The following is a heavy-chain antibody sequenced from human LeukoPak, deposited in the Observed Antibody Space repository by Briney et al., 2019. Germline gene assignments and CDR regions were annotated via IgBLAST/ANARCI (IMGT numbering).Heavy chain of an antibody. D-gene: IGHD1-26*01. J-gene: IGHJ3*02. CDR1: GFTFSSYE. V-gene: IGHV3-48*03. CDR2: ISSSGSTI. Sequence: GGSLRLSCAASGFTFSSYEMNWVRQAPGKGLEWVSYISSSGSTIYYADSVKGRFTISRDNAKNSLYLQMNSLRAEDTAVYYCAPLSGSYFGDDAFDIWGQGAMVTVSS. CDR3: APLSGSYFGDDAFDI.